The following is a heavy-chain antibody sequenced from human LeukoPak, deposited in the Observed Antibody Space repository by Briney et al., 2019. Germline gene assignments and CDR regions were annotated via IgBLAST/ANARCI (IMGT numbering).Heavy chain of an antibody. CDR2: IYYSGST. J-gene: IGHJ5*02. D-gene: IGHD2-21*02. V-gene: IGHV4-59*01. Sequence: SETLSLTCTVSGGSISSYYWSWIRQPPGKGLEWIGYIYYSGSTNYNPSLKSRVTISVDTSKNQFSLKLSSVTAADTAVYCCARVYPYCGGDCYSVGFDPWGQGTLVTVSS. CDR1: GGSISSYY. CDR3: ARVYPYCGGDCYSVGFDP.